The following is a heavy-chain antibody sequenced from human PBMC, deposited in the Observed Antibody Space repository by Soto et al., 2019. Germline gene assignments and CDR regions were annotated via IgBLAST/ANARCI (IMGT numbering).Heavy chain of an antibody. V-gene: IGHV3-7*01. D-gene: IGHD5-12*01. CDR2: IKKDGSEK. CDR1: GFTFSSYW. CDR3: ARGGGYSYFDY. J-gene: IGHJ4*02. Sequence: VQLVESGGGLVQPGGSLRLSCAASGFTFSSYWMSWVRQAPGKGLEWVANIKKDGSEKYYVDSVKGRFTISRDNAGNSLSLQMNSLRAEDTAVYYCARGGGYSYFDYWGQGTLVTVSS.